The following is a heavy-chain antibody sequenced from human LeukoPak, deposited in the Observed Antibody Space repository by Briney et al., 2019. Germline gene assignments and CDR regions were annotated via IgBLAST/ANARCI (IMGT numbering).Heavy chain of an antibody. CDR1: GFTFSGSA. CDR3: TRRVGSYAFDY. V-gene: IGHV3-73*01. Sequence: GGSLRLSCVASGFTFSGSAMHWVRQASGKGLEWVGRIRSKANSYATAYTASVKGRFTISRDDSKNTAYLQMNSLKTEDTAVYYCTRRVGSYAFDYWGQGTLVTVSS. D-gene: IGHD2-15*01. J-gene: IGHJ4*02. CDR2: IRSKANSYAT.